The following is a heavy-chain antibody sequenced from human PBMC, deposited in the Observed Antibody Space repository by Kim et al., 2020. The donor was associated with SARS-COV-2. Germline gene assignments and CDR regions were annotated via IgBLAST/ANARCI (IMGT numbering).Heavy chain of an antibody. CDR1: GFTFGDYA. CDR3: TRDGVTIFGVVYWYFGL. D-gene: IGHD3-3*01. V-gene: IGHV3-49*03. Sequence: GGSLRLSCTASGFTFGDYAMSWFRQAPGKGLEWVGFIRSKAYGGTTEYAAPVKGRFTISRDDSNSIAYLQMNSLKTEDTAVYYCTRDGVTIFGVVYWYFGLWGRGTLVTVSS. CDR2: IRSKAYGGTT. J-gene: IGHJ2*01.